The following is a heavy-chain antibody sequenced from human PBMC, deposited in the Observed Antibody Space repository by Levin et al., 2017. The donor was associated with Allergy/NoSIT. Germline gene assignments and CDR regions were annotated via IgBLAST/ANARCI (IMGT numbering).Heavy chain of an antibody. V-gene: IGHV1-18*01. CDR2: ISAYNGNT. J-gene: IGHJ6*03. Sequence: ASVKVSCKASGYTFTSYGISWVRQAPGQGLEWMGWISAYNGNTNYAQKLQGRVTMTTDTSTSTAYMELRSLRSDDTAVYYCARDRYCSSTSCYDGPYYYYMDVWGKGTTVTVSS. CDR1: GYTFTSYG. CDR3: ARDRYCSSTSCYDGPYYYYMDV. D-gene: IGHD2-2*01.